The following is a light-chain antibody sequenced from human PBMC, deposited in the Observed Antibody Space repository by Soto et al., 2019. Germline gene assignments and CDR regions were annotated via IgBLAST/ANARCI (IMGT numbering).Light chain of an antibody. CDR3: QQYGSSSWP. CDR1: QSVSSSY. Sequence: IVLTKTPGHLSLAXXEMATLSCRVSQSVSSSYLAWYQQKPGQAPRLLIYGASSRATGIPDRFSGSGSGTDFTLTISRLEPEDFAVYYCQQYGSSSWPFGQGTKVDIK. V-gene: IGKV3-20*01. CDR2: GAS. J-gene: IGKJ1*01.